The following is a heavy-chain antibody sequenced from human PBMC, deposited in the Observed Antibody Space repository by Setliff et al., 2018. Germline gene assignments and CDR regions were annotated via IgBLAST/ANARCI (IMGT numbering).Heavy chain of an antibody. CDR2: VYYSGAA. J-gene: IGHJ4*02. V-gene: IGHV4-59*12. CDR1: GGSFSTYY. D-gene: IGHD6-6*01. Sequence: PSETLSLTCTVSGGSFSTYYWSWIRQAPGKGLEWIGHVYYSGAANYNPSLKSRVTVSVDTSKDQFSLKVISMTAADTAVYYCARGRNIAARLLDSWGQGTLVTVSS. CDR3: ARGRNIAARLLDS.